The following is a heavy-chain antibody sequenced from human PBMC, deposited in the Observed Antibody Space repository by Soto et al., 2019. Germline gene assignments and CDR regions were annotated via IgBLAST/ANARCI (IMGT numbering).Heavy chain of an antibody. J-gene: IGHJ6*02. CDR2: ISGSGGST. D-gene: IGHD3-22*01. CDR1: GFTFSSYA. V-gene: IGHV3-23*01. Sequence: PGGSLRLSCAASGFTFSSYAMSWVRQAPGKGLEWVSAISGSGGSTYYADSVKGRFTISRDNSKNTLYLRMNSLRAEDTAVYYCAKGTQTYYYDSSGYTQRNYYYYGMDVWGQGTTVTVSS. CDR3: AKGTQTYYYDSSGYTQRNYYYYGMDV.